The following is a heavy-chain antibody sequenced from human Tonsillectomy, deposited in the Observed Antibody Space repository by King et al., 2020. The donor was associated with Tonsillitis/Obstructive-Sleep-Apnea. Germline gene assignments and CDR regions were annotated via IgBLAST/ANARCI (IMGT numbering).Heavy chain of an antibody. J-gene: IGHJ3*02. D-gene: IGHD3-9*01. Sequence: QLQESGPGLVKPSETLPLICTVSGGSISNYYWSWIRQPPGKGLEWIGYIYNSWSTNYNPSLKSRVTISADTSKNLFSLRLSSVTAADTAVYYGARAYYDIMTGYLDDAFDIWGQGTMVTVSS. CDR2: IYNSWST. V-gene: IGHV4-59*08. CDR1: GGSISNYY. CDR3: ARAYYDIMTGYLDDAFDI.